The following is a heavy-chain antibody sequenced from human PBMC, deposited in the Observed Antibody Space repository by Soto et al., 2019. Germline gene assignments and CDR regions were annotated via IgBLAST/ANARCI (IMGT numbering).Heavy chain of an antibody. Sequence: QVQLVQSGAEVKKPGASVKVSCKASGYTFTSYGISWVRQAPGQGLEWMGWISAYNGNTNYAQKLQGRVTMTTDPSPSTAYMELRSLRSDDTAVYYCARWVVLVPAAPRTYYYGMDVWGQGTTVTVSS. V-gene: IGHV1-18*01. D-gene: IGHD2-2*01. CDR3: ARWVVLVPAAPRTYYYGMDV. CDR2: ISAYNGNT. J-gene: IGHJ6*02. CDR1: GYTFTSYG.